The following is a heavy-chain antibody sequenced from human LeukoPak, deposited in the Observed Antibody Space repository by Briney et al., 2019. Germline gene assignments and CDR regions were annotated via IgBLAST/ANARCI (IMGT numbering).Heavy chain of an antibody. V-gene: IGHV3-30-3*01. D-gene: IGHD6-13*01. J-gene: IGHJ4*02. CDR2: ISLDGTNR. Sequence: VGSLRLSCVASGFTFSTYAMHWVRRAPGKWLEWVAVISLDGTNRYYADSLKGRFTISRDSSENTLYLQMNSLRTEDTAVYYCATDLSSSWYRDIDYWGQGTLVTVSS. CDR1: GFTFSTYA. CDR3: ATDLSSSWYRDIDY.